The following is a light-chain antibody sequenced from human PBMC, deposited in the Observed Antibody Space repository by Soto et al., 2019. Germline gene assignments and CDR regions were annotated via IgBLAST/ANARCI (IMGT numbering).Light chain of an antibody. CDR3: QQSHSAPLT. Sequence: QMTQSPSSLFASVGDRVTITCRASQSISSHLNWYQQKVGQTHRLLIYAASTLQSEVSPRVSGSGSGTEFTLTISGLQREDFAPYYCQQSHSAPLTFGGGTKIQI. CDR2: AAS. CDR1: QSISSH. J-gene: IGKJ4*01. V-gene: IGKV1-39*01.